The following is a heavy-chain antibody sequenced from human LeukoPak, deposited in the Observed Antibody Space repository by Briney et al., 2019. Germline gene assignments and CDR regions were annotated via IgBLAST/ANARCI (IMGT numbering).Heavy chain of an antibody. V-gene: IGHV4-34*01. CDR3: ARDHGSGSPDDY. J-gene: IGHJ4*02. CDR2: INHSGST. Sequence: SETLSLTCAVYGGSFSGYYWSWIRQPPGKGLEWIGEINHSGSTNYDPSLKSRVTISVDTSKNQFSLRLSSVTAADTAVYYCARDHGSGSPDDYWGQGTLVTVSS. CDR1: GGSFSGYY. D-gene: IGHD3-10*01.